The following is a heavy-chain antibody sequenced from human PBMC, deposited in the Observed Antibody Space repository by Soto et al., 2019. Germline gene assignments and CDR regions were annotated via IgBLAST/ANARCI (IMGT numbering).Heavy chain of an antibody. CDR1: GGSISGGDYY. D-gene: IGHD6-13*01. Sequence: SETLSLTCTVSGGSISGGDYYWSWIRQPPGKGLEWIGYIFYSGSTYYSPSLKSRLSISVDTSKNQFSLKLSPVTTADTAVYYCSREESGNWCVYLEYWGQGTMVTVSS. CDR2: IFYSGST. CDR3: SREESGNWCVYLEY. J-gene: IGHJ4*02. V-gene: IGHV4-30-4*02.